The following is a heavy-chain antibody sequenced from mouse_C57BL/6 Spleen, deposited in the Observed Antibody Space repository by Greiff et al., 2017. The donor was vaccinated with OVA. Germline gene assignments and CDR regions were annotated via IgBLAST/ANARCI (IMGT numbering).Heavy chain of an antibody. D-gene: IGHD1-2*01. CDR3: ARGGDYDGSYFDV. V-gene: IGHV1-82*01. CDR2: IYPGDGDT. Sequence: VQLQESGPELVKPGASVKISCKASGYAFSSSWMNWVKQRPGKGLEWIGRIYPGDGDTNYNGKFKGKATLTADKSSSTAYMQLSSLTSVDSGVYFGARGGDYDGSYFDVWGTGTTVTVSS. J-gene: IGHJ1*03. CDR1: GYAFSSSW.